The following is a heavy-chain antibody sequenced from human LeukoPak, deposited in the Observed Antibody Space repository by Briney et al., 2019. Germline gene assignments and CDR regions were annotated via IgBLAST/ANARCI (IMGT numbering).Heavy chain of an antibody. CDR2: IKSETDGGTA. V-gene: IGHV3-15*01. D-gene: IGHD1-20*01. Sequence: GGSLRLSCAASGFTFNNAWMSWVRQAPGKGLEWVGRIKSETDGGTADHAAPVKGRFTISRDDSKSTLFLRMNSLKSEDTAVYYCTTLTGSMRHFDDWGQGTLVTVSS. CDR1: GFTFNNAW. J-gene: IGHJ4*02. CDR3: TTLTGSMRHFDD.